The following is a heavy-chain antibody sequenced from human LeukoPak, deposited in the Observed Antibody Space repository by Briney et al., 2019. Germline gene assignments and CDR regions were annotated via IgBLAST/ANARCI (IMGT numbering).Heavy chain of an antibody. CDR1: GFTFSSYG. CDR3: ARDPMLEWLVIRYGMDV. Sequence: GGSLRLSCAASGFTFSSYGMHWVRQAPGNGLEWVAVIWYDGSNKYYADSVKGRFTISRDNSKNTLYLQMNSLRAEDTAVYYCARDPMLEWLVIRYGMDVWGQGTTVTVSS. D-gene: IGHD6-19*01. V-gene: IGHV3-33*01. J-gene: IGHJ6*02. CDR2: IWYDGSNK.